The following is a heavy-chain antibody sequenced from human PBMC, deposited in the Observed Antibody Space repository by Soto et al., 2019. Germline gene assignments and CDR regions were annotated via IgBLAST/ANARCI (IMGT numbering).Heavy chain of an antibody. D-gene: IGHD5-12*01. CDR1: GGSISSSSYY. J-gene: IGHJ4*02. CDR2: IYYSGST. CDR3: ARRRYSGYEYYFDY. V-gene: IGHV4-39*01. Sequence: SSETLSLTCTVSGGSISSSSYYWGWIRQPPGKGLEWIGSIYYSGSTYYNPSLKSRVTISVDTSKNQFSLKLSSVTAADTAVYYCARRRYSGYEYYFDYWGQGTLVTVSS.